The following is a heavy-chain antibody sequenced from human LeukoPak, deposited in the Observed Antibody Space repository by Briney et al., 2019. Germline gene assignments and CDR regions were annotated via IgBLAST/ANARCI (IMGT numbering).Heavy chain of an antibody. D-gene: IGHD3-9*01. CDR3: ARARPPLVAPPDY. CDR1: GGSISSGGYY. V-gene: IGHV4-31*03. Sequence: PSETLSLTCTVSGGSISSGGYYWSWIRQHPGKGLEWIGYIYYSGSTYYNPSLKSRITISVDTSKNQFSLKLRSVTAADTAVYYCARARPPLVAPPDYWGQGTLVIVSS. J-gene: IGHJ4*02. CDR2: IYYSGST.